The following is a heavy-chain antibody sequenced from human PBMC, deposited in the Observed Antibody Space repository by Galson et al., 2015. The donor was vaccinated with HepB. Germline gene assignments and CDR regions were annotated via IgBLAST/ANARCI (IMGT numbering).Heavy chain of an antibody. CDR1: GFTFNRFG. CDR3: ANELRHNSGWYARDS. Sequence: SLRLSCAASGFTFNRFGMHWVRQAPGKGLEWVAVTWYDGSEKYYASSVKGRFSISRDNSRNTLSLQMNSLRADDTAVYYCANELRHNSGWYARDSWGQGTLVTVSS. V-gene: IGHV3-33*06. D-gene: IGHD6-19*01. CDR2: TWYDGSEK. J-gene: IGHJ4*02.